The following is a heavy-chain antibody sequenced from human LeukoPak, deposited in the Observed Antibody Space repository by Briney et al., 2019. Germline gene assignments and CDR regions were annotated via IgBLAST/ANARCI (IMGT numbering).Heavy chain of an antibody. CDR3: VVDLSGSADY. CDR2: INRDGSST. J-gene: IGHJ4*02. Sequence: QAGGSLRLSCVASGFTFSKHWMHWVRQAPGKGLVWVSRINRDGSSTIYADSVKGRLTISRDNAKNTLYLQMNSLRTEDSALYYCVVDLSGSADYWGQGTLVTVSS. V-gene: IGHV3-74*01. D-gene: IGHD3-10*01. CDR1: GFTFSKHW.